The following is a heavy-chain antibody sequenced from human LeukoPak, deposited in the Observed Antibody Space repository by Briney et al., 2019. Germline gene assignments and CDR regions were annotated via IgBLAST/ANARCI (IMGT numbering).Heavy chain of an antibody. J-gene: IGHJ4*02. D-gene: IGHD3-22*01. CDR3: ARDAHYYDSSGPFDY. CDR1: GGSISSGGYY. Sequence: PSQTLSLTCTVSGGSISSGGYYWSWIRQHPGKGLEWIGYIYYSGSTYYNPSLKSRVTISVDTSKNQFSLKLSSVTAADTAVYYCARDAHYYDSSGPFDYWGQGTLVTVSS. V-gene: IGHV4-31*03. CDR2: IYYSGST.